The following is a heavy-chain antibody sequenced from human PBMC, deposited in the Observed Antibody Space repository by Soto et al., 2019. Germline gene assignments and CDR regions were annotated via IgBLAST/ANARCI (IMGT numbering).Heavy chain of an antibody. CDR3: ARAYYDILTGLTTDAFDI. D-gene: IGHD3-9*01. CDR1: GYTFTSYG. Sequence: QVQLVQSGAEVKKPGASVKVSCKASGYTFTSYGISWVRQAPGQGLEWMGWISAYNGNTNYAQKLQGRVTMTTDTSTSTAYMELRSLRSDDTAVYYCARAYYDILTGLTTDAFDIWGQGTMVTVSS. V-gene: IGHV1-18*01. J-gene: IGHJ3*02. CDR2: ISAYNGNT.